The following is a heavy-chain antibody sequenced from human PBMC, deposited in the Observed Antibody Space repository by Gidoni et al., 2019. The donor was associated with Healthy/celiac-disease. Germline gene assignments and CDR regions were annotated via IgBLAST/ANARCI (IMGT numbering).Heavy chain of an antibody. CDR2: IYYSGST. D-gene: IGHD6-6*01. V-gene: IGHV4-39*01. J-gene: IGHJ6*02. CDR3: ASSGRSIAAPPLYGMDV. CDR1: GGSISSSSYY. Sequence: QLQLQESGPGLVKPSETLSLTCTVSGGSISSSSYYWGWIRQPPGKGLEWIGSIYYSGSTYYNPSLKSRVTISVDTSKNQFSLKLSSVTAADTAVYYCASSGRSIAAPPLYGMDVWGQGTTVTVSS.